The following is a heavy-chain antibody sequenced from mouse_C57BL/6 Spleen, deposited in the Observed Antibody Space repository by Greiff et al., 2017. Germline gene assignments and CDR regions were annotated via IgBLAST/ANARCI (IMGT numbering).Heavy chain of an antibody. CDR3: ARNKHYGSSPYWYFDV. Sequence: QVQLKESGPGLVAPSQSLSITCTVSGFSLTSYAISWVRQPPGKGLEWLGVIWTGGGTNYNSALKSRLSISKDNSKSQVFLKMNSLQTDDTTRYYCARNKHYGSSPYWYFDVWGTGTTVTVSS. J-gene: IGHJ1*03. V-gene: IGHV2-9-1*01. CDR1: GFSLTSYA. D-gene: IGHD1-1*01. CDR2: IWTGGGT.